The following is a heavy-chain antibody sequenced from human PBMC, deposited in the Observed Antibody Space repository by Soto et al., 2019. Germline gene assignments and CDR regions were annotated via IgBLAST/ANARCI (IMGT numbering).Heavy chain of an antibody. CDR1: GFIFSDYE. CDR3: VKEYCTGGTCFDAFDL. V-gene: IGHV3-48*03. D-gene: IGHD2-8*02. J-gene: IGHJ3*01. CDR2: ISDGGTTI. Sequence: EAELVESGGGLVQPGGSLTLSGAASGFIFSDYEVDWVRQAPGRGPEWISYISDGGTTIYYAASVKGRFTISRDDAKKSLYLHMNNLRLDDTAIYFCVKEYCTGGTCFDAFDLWGQGTVVTVSS.